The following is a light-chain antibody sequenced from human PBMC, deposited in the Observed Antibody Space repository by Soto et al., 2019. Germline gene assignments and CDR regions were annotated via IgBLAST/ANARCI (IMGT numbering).Light chain of an antibody. J-gene: IGLJ1*01. CDR3: STFGGSGV. Sequence: QSVVTQPDSVSGSPGQSITISCTGTGSDVGRYNYVSWYQQHPGKAPKLMIYEVTNRPSGVSNRFSGSKSGNTASLTIAGLQADDEADYYCSTFGGSGVFGTGTKLPVL. CDR1: GSDVGRYNY. V-gene: IGLV2-14*01. CDR2: EVT.